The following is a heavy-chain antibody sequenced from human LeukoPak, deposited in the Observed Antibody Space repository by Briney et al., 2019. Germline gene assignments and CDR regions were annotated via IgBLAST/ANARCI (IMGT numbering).Heavy chain of an antibody. D-gene: IGHD5-24*01. CDR1: GGSISSSSYY. J-gene: IGHJ4*02. CDR3: ASIPPYGSVDY. CDR2: VYYSGRT. V-gene: IGHV4-39*01. Sequence: PSETLSLTCTVSGGSISSSSYYWGWIRQPPGKELQWIASVYYSGRTNYSPSLKSRVTISVDTSEKQFSLQLNSVTAADTAVYYCASIPPYGSVDYWGQGTLVTVSS.